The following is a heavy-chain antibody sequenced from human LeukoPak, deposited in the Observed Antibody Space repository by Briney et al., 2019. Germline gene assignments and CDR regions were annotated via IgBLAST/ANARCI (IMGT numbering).Heavy chain of an antibody. Sequence: PSETLSLTCTVSGGSISSYYRSWIRQPAGKGLEWIGRVYTDGSTNYNPSLKSRVSMSVDTSKNQFSLKLTSVTAADTAVYYCARDSWYDSSGSHWGQGTLVTVSS. V-gene: IGHV4-4*07. D-gene: IGHD3-22*01. CDR1: GGSISSYY. CDR2: VYTDGST. CDR3: ARDSWYDSSGSH. J-gene: IGHJ4*02.